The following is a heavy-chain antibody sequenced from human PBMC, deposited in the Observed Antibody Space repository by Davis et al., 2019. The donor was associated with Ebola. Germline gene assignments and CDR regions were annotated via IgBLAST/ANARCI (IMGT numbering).Heavy chain of an antibody. Sequence: PSETLSLTCTVPGVSISRHYWSWIRQPPGKRLEWIGSIYYTGSAYYNSSLNSRVTISVDTSKNQFSLKLSSVTAADTAMYYCAERGGSVWGQGTLVTDSS. J-gene: IGHJ4*02. CDR2: IYYTGSA. D-gene: IGHD3-16*01. CDR3: AERGGSV. V-gene: IGHV4-59*11. CDR1: GVSISRHY.